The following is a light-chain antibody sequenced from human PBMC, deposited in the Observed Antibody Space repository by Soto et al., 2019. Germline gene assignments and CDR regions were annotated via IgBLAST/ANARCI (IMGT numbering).Light chain of an antibody. CDR3: QHYGNSRT. CDR1: QSVTSSD. J-gene: IGKJ1*01. V-gene: IGKV3-20*01. CDR2: GAS. Sequence: EIVLTQSPGTLSLSPGERATLSCRASQSVTSSDLAWYQQKPGQAPRLLIYGASSRATGIPDRFSGGGSGIDFTLTISRLEPEDLAVYYCQHYGNSRTFGQGTKVEIK.